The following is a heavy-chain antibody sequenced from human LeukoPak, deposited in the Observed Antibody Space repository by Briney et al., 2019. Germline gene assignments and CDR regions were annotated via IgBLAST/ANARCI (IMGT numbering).Heavy chain of an antibody. V-gene: IGHV3-30*02. CDR3: ARTLYCGGDCPVGAFDI. CDR1: GLTFSSSV. Sequence: GGSLRLSCAASGLTFSSSVVHWVRQAPGRGLEWVAFIRFDGGHKFYADSVKGRFTISRDNAKNSLYLQMNSLRAEDTAVYYCARTLYCGGDCPVGAFDIWGQGTMVTVSS. D-gene: IGHD2-21*02. CDR2: IRFDGGHK. J-gene: IGHJ3*02.